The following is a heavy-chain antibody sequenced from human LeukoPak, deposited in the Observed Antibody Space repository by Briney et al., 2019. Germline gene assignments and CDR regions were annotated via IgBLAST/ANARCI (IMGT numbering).Heavy chain of an antibody. CDR1: GFTFSSYS. CDR2: ISSSSSYI. CDR3: AKSDSSGYYSAEYFQH. D-gene: IGHD3-22*01. J-gene: IGHJ1*01. V-gene: IGHV3-21*01. Sequence: PGGSLRLSCAASGFTFSSYSMNWVRQAPGKGLEWVSSISSSSSYIYYADSVKGRFTISRDNAKNSLYLQMNSLRAEDTAVYYCAKSDSSGYYSAEYFQHWGQGTLVTVSS.